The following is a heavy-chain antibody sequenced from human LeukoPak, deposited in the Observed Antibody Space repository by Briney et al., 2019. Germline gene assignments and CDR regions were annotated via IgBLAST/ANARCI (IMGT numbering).Heavy chain of an antibody. CDR2: INPSTGGT. Sequence: ASVKVSCKASGYIFTNNYIHWVRQAPGQGLEWLGWINPSTGGTKYAQQFQGWVTLTRDTSTSTAYLDLSRLKSNDTAVYYCARGYSSMFIDNWGQGTLDSVSS. CDR3: ARGYSSMFIDN. D-gene: IGHD2-2*01. J-gene: IGHJ4*02. CDR1: GYIFTNNY. V-gene: IGHV1-2*04.